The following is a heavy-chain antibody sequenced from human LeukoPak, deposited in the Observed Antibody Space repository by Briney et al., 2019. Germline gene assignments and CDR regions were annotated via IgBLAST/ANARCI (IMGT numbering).Heavy chain of an antibody. CDR1: GCTFTIYA. CDR3: AKGHLAVAS. Sequence: GGSLRLSCASSGCTFTIYAMSLVRQAPGKGLEWVSGISGSGDSTYYADSVKGRFTISRDNSKNTLYLQMNSLRAEDTALYYCAKGHLAVASWGQGSLVTVSS. CDR2: ISGSGDST. J-gene: IGHJ5*02. V-gene: IGHV3-23*01. D-gene: IGHD6-19*01.